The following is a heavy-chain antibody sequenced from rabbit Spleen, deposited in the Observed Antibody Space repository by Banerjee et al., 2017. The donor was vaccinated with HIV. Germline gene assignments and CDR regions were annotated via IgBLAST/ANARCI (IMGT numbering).Heavy chain of an antibody. CDR1: GFSFSSSYW. Sequence: QSLEESGGDLVKPGASLTLTCTASGFSFSSSYWICWVRQAPGKGLEWIAWIAAGISGHTDYASWVNGRFTISRTSSTTVTLRMTSLTAADRATYFCARDLVGVIGWNFYLWGPGTLVTVS. J-gene: IGHJ4*01. D-gene: IGHD1-1*01. V-gene: IGHV1S40*01. CDR3: ARDLVGVIGWNFYL. CDR2: IAAGISGHT.